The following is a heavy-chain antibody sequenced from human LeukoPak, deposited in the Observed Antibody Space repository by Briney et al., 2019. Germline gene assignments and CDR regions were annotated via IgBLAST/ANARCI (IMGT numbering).Heavy chain of an antibody. D-gene: IGHD3-22*01. CDR3: ARRPRDTSGYYLGAFHD. CDR2: IGASGADT. V-gene: IGHV3-23*01. CDR1: GFTFTNYA. Sequence: GSLRLSCAASGFTFTNYAMTWVRQAPGKGLEWVSVIGASGADTYYSDSVKGRFTVSRDNCQNTLFLHMSSLRAEDTAVYFCARRPRDTSGYYLGAFHDWGQGTTVTVSS. J-gene: IGHJ3*01.